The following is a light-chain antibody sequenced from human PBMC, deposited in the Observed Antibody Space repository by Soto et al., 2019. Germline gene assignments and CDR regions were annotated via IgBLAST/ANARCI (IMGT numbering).Light chain of an antibody. J-gene: IGLJ1*01. V-gene: IGLV2-14*01. CDR2: EVS. Sequence: QSFLTQPASVSGSPGQSITIACTGTSSDVGSYDYVSWYQHHPGKAPKLMIYEVSNRPSGVSNRFSGSKSGNTASLTISGLQAEDEADYYCSSYVSNITYVFGTGTKVTVL. CDR1: SSDVGSYDY. CDR3: SSYVSNITYV.